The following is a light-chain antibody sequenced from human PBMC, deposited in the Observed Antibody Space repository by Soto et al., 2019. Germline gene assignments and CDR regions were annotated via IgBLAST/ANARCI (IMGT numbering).Light chain of an antibody. Sequence: QSALTQPASVSGSPGQSITISCTGTSSDVGGYNYVSWYQQHPGKVPNLLIYDVSDRPSGVSNRFSGSKSGNTASLTISGLQAEDEADYYCSSYTSSSAIVIFGGGTKLTVL. J-gene: IGLJ2*01. CDR2: DVS. V-gene: IGLV2-14*03. CDR1: SSDVGGYNY. CDR3: SSYTSSSAIVI.